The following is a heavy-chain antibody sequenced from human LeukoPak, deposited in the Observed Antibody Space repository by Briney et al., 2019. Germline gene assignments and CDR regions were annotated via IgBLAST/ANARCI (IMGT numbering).Heavy chain of an antibody. CDR3: ARGSPDYHYYMDV. CDR2: INPNSGGT. J-gene: IGHJ6*03. CDR1: GYTFTGDY. Sequence: ASVKVSCKASGYTFTGDYMHWVRQAPGQGLEWMGWINPNSGGTNYAQKFQGRVTMTRDTSINTAYMELSRLRSDDTAVYYCARGSPDYHYYMDVWGKGTTVTVSS. V-gene: IGHV1-2*02.